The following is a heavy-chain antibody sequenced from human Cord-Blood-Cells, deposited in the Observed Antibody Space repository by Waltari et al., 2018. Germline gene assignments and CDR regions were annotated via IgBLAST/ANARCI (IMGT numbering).Heavy chain of an antibody. D-gene: IGHD1-26*01. Sequence: QLQLQESGPGLVKPSETLSLTCTVPGGSISSSSYYWGWIRQPPGKGLEWIGSIYYSGSTYYNPSLKSRVTISVDTSKNQFSLKLSSVTAADTAVYYCARLDSGSYDENWFDPWGQGTLVTVSS. CDR2: IYYSGST. CDR1: GGSISSSSYY. J-gene: IGHJ5*02. CDR3: ARLDSGSYDENWFDP. V-gene: IGHV4-39*01.